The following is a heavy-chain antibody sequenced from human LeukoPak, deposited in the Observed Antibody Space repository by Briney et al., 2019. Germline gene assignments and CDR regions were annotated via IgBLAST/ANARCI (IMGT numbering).Heavy chain of an antibody. CDR1: AGSFSGHY. J-gene: IGHJ4*02. V-gene: IGHV4-34*01. D-gene: IGHD3-22*01. CDR2: INHSGST. Sequence: SETLSLTCAVYAGSFSGHYWTWIRQPPGKGLEWIGEINHSGSTNYNPSLKSRVTISVDTSKNQFSLKLSSVTAADTAVYYCARDSGSGYYFDYWGQGTLVTVSS. CDR3: ARDSGSGYYFDY.